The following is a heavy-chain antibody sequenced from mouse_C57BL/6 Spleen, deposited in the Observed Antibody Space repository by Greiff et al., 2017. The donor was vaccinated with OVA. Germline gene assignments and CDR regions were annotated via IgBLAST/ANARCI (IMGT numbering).Heavy chain of an antibody. J-gene: IGHJ1*03. CDR2: ISYDGSN. V-gene: IGHV3-6*01. D-gene: IGHD1-1*01. CDR1: GYSITSGYY. Sequence: EVQLQESGPGLVKPSQSLSLTCSVTGYSITSGYYWNWIRQFPGNKLEWMGYISYDGSNNYNPSLKNRISFTRDTSKNQFFLKLNSVTTEGTATYYCARDPYYYGRSSSWYFDVWGTGTTVTVSS. CDR3: ARDPYYYGRSSSWYFDV.